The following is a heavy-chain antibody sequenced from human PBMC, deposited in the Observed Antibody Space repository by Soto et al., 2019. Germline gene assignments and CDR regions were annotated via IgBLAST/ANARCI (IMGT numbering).Heavy chain of an antibody. CDR1: GFTVSSNY. V-gene: IGHV3-66*04. CDR2: IYSGGSA. D-gene: IGHD5-18*01. Sequence: GGSLRLSCAASGFTVSSNYMSWVRQAPGKGLEWVSVIYSGGSAYYADSVKGRFTISRDNSKSTLYLQMNSLRAEDTAVYYCARHGYSYGGGYFDPWGQGTRVTVSS. CDR3: ARHGYSYGGGYFDP. J-gene: IGHJ4*02.